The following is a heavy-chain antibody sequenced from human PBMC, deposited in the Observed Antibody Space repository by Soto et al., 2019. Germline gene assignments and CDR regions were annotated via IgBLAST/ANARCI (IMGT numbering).Heavy chain of an antibody. CDR1: ELSFSNSE. Sequence: EGQLVESGGGLVQPGGSLRLSCAASELSFSNSEMHWVRQAPGKGLEWLSYISRSGTVIYYADSVKGRFTISRDNDKNSLFLQMNSLRADDTAVYFCASVTLRFSYGIDLWGQGTTVTVSS. J-gene: IGHJ6*02. V-gene: IGHV3-48*03. CDR3: ASVTLRFSYGIDL. D-gene: IGHD3-3*01. CDR2: ISRSGTVI.